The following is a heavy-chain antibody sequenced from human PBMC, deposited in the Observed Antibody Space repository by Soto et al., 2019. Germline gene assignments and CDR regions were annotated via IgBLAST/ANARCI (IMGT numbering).Heavy chain of an antibody. CDR1: GYTFSDYG. CDR2: ISAYNGYT. CDR3: ARESDKYQFRSRGNFDF. J-gene: IGHJ4*02. V-gene: IGHV1-18*03. D-gene: IGHD2-2*01. Sequence: QVQLVQSGAEVKKPGASVRVSCKTSGYTFSDYGISWVRQAPGQGLEWMGWISAYNGYTSYAQKFQGRVTMTTDTSTNTAYMELRSLISDDMAVYYCARESDKYQFRSRGNFDFWGQGTLVTVSS.